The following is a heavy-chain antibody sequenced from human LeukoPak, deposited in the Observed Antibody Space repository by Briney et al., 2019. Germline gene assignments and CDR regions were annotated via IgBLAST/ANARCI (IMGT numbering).Heavy chain of an antibody. CDR2: IHSDGSIT. CDR3: ARGSGTLGGYSYAYGDYFDY. Sequence: HTGGSLRLSCAASGFTFSSYWMHWVRQAPGKGLVWVSRIHSDGSITSYADSVKGRFTVSRDNAKNSLYLQMNSLRAEDTAVYYCARGSGTLGGYSYAYGDYFDYWGQGTLVTVSS. J-gene: IGHJ4*02. D-gene: IGHD5-18*01. CDR1: GFTFSSYW. V-gene: IGHV3-74*01.